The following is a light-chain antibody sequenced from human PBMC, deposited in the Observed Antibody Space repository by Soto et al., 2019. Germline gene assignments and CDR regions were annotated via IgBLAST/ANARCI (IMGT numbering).Light chain of an antibody. Sequence: DIQMTQSPSSLSASVGDRVSITCRASQGISNYLAWYQQKPGKVPKVLIYAASTLQPGVPSRFSGGGSGTDFTLTINSLHPDYIAIYLCQNYGSAPITFGQGTRLEIK. CDR2: AAS. V-gene: IGKV1-27*01. CDR1: QGISNY. J-gene: IGKJ5*01. CDR3: QNYGSAPIT.